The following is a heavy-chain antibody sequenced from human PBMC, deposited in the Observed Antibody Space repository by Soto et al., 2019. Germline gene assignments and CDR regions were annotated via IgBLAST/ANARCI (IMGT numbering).Heavy chain of an antibody. CDR2: ISYDGSNK. CDR3: VSECLSGSRDCMDF. J-gene: IGHJ6*02. Sequence: QPGGSLRLSCAASGFTFSSYAMHWVRQAPGKGLEWVAVISYDGSNKYYADSVKGRFTISRDNSKNTLYLQMNSLRAEDTAVYYCVSECLSGSRDCMDFWGQGTTVTVSS. CDR1: GFTFSSYA. D-gene: IGHD1-26*01. V-gene: IGHV3-30-3*01.